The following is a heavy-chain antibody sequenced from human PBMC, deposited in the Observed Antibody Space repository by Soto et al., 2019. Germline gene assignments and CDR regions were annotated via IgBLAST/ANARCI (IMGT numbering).Heavy chain of an antibody. D-gene: IGHD2-2*01. CDR1: GGSFSGYD. CDR2: INHSGST. CDR3: ARSRVFLFDF. J-gene: IGHJ4*02. V-gene: IGHV4-34*01. Sequence: PSETLSLTCAVYGGSFSGYDLSWIRPPPGKGLEWIGEINHSGSTNYNPSLKSRVTISVDTSKNQFSLKLSSVTAADTAVYYCARSRVFLFDFGARGTLAPVS.